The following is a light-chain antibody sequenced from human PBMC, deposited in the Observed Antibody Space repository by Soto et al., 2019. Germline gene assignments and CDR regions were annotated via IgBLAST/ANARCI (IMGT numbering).Light chain of an antibody. CDR2: VVS. CDR1: SSDVGAYNY. CDR3: ISYTNSRIYV. J-gene: IGLJ1*01. V-gene: IGLV2-14*01. Sequence: QSVLAQPASVSGSPGQSITISCTGTSSDVGAYNYVSWYQQHPGKAPKLMIYVVSYLPSGVSRRFSGSKSGNTASLTISGPQAEDEADYYSISYTNSRIYVFGTGTKVTV.